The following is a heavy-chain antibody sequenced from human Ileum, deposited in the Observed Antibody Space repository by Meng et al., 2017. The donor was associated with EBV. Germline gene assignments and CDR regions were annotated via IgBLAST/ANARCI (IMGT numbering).Heavy chain of an antibody. CDR3: ARDLFWNQADY. CDR2: IHADGSVT. J-gene: IGHJ4*02. D-gene: IGHD1-14*01. Sequence: EVQLVEPGGGLVHPGGSLIIFCATSGFIVSNYWMHWVRQAPGKGLVWVSRIHADGSVTNYADSVKGRFTISRDNAKNTLYLQMNSLRAEDTAVYYCARDLFWNQADYWGQGTLVTVSS. CDR1: GFIVSNYW. V-gene: IGHV3-74*01.